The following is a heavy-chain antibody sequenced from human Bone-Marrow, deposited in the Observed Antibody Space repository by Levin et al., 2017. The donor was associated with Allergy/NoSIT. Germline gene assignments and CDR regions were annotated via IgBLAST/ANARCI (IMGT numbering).Heavy chain of an antibody. Sequence: GGSLRLSCVASGFTVSSNYMSWVRQAPGKGLEWVSVLYSDGRTYYADSVKGRFTISRDNPNNTLYLQMNTLSAEDTAVYYCAGHSGGWYGRGWFEPWGQGTLVTVSS. D-gene: IGHD6-19*01. V-gene: IGHV3-66*04. CDR1: GFTVSSNY. CDR3: AGHSGGWYGRGWFEP. J-gene: IGHJ5*02. CDR2: LYSDGRT.